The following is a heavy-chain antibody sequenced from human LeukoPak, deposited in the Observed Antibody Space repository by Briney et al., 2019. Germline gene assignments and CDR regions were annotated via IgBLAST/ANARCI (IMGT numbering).Heavy chain of an antibody. CDR2: IYTSGST. CDR1: GGSITSGSYY. V-gene: IGHV4-61*02. J-gene: IGHJ4*02. CDR3: ARLYSSSYFDY. D-gene: IGHD6-6*01. Sequence: SETLSLTCTVSGGSITSGSYYWSWIRQPAGKGLEWIGRIYTSGSTNYNPSLKSRVTISVDTSKNQFSLKLSSVTAADTAVYYCARLYSSSYFDYWGQGTLVTVSS.